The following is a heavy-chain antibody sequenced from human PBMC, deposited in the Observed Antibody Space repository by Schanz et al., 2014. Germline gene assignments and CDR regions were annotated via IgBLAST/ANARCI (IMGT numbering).Heavy chain of an antibody. CDR3: ARDAADFYDILTEEDY. V-gene: IGHV1-18*01. J-gene: IGHJ4*02. D-gene: IGHD3-9*01. CDR2: ISAYNGNA. Sequence: QVQLVQSGAEVKKPGASVKVSCKASGYTFTSYGISWVRQAPGQGLEWMGWISAYNGNAKYPQKLQGRVTMTTDTSTSTADRELRSLRSDDTAVYYCARDAADFYDILTEEDYWGQGTLVTVSS. CDR1: GYTFTSYG.